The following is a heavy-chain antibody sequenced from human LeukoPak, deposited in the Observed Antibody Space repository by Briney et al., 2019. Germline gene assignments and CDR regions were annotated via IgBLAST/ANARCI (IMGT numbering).Heavy chain of an antibody. Sequence: SETLSLTCTVSGGSISSYYWSWIRQPPGKGLEWIGYIYYSGSTNYNPSLKSRVTISVDTSKNQFSLKLSSVTAADTAVYYCAKAYDSSGYLPFFDYWGQGTLVTVSS. D-gene: IGHD3-22*01. J-gene: IGHJ4*02. CDR3: AKAYDSSGYLPFFDY. V-gene: IGHV4-59*12. CDR2: IYYSGST. CDR1: GGSISSYY.